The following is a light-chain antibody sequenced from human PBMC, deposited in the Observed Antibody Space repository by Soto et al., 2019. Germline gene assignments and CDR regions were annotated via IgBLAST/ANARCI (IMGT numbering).Light chain of an antibody. Sequence: DIQMSQSPSTLSASIGDRVTITCRASQNITIWLAWYQQKPGKAPKLLIYKASTLESGVPSRFSGSGSGTEFTLTIGSLQPDDFATYHCQQYSTYSRTFGQGTKVEIK. CDR3: QQYSTYSRT. CDR2: KAS. V-gene: IGKV1-5*03. CDR1: QNITIW. J-gene: IGKJ1*01.